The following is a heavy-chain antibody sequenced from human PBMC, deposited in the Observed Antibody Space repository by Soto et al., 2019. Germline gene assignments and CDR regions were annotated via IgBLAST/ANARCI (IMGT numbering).Heavy chain of an antibody. Sequence: PGGSLRLSCAASGFSFSEYSMNWVRQAPGKGLEWVSYISRGSTTIYYADSVKGRFTISRDGAKNPLYLQMTSLRDEDSAIYYCAREIIISTGYYFDYWGQGTLVTV. D-gene: IGHD3-9*01. CDR3: AREIIISTGYYFDY. J-gene: IGHJ4*02. CDR2: ISRGSTTI. CDR1: GFSFSEYS. V-gene: IGHV3-48*02.